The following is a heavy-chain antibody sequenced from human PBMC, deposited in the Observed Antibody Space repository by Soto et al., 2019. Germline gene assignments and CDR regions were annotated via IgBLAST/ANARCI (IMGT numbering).Heavy chain of an antibody. D-gene: IGHD4-17*01. Sequence: QVHLVQSGAEVKKPGSSVKVSCKASGGTFSVYTINWVRQAPGQGLEWMGRIVPILGIPKYAQKFQGRVTITADKSTGTPYMELRSLRSEDTAVYYCAASYGDQSYWGQGTLVTVSS. J-gene: IGHJ4*02. CDR1: GGTFSVYT. CDR3: AASYGDQSY. V-gene: IGHV1-69*02. CDR2: IVPILGIP.